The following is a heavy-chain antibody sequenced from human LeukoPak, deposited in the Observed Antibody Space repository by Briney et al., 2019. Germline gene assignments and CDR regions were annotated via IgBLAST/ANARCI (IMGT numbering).Heavy chain of an antibody. J-gene: IGHJ4*02. CDR2: IFPGDSDT. CDR1: GYSFPNYW. D-gene: IGHD3-10*01. Sequence: GESLKISCKGSGYSFPNYWIGWVRQMPGRGLEWMGIIFPGDSDTRYSPSFQGQVTISADKSISTAYLQWSSLKASDTAMYYCARQSYYGSGTSYSYTYWGQGTLVTVSS. V-gene: IGHV5-51*01. CDR3: ARQSYYGSGTSYSYTY.